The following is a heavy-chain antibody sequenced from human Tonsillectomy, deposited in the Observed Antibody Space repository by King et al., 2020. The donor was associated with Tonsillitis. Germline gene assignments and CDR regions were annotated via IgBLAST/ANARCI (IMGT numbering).Heavy chain of an antibody. CDR1: GFTFSSYG. V-gene: IGHV3-30*02. CDR2: IKFDSKYK. J-gene: IGHJ3*01. D-gene: IGHD3-16*01. CDR3: ATAQNYARDAFEC. Sequence: VQLVESGGGVVQPGGSLRLSCAASGFTFSSYGMHWVRQAPGKGLEWVAFIKFDSKYKPYADSVKGRFTISRDNSKNTLYLQMNSLRVEDTAVYFCATAQNYARDAFECWGAGTMVTVS.